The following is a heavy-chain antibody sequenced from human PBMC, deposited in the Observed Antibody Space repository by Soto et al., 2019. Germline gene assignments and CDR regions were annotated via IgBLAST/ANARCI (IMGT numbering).Heavy chain of an antibody. CDR1: GYIFSSYW. CDR2: IKEDGSER. J-gene: IGHJ4*02. CDR3: AKHQVRKRVVDY. V-gene: IGHV3-7*05. Sequence: EVQLVESGGGLVQPGGSLRLSCAASGYIFSSYWMTWVRQAPGKGLEWVANIKEDGSERIYVDSVKGRFTISRDNAKNSLYLQMNSLRAEDTGVYYCAKHQVRKRVVDYWGQGTLVTVSS.